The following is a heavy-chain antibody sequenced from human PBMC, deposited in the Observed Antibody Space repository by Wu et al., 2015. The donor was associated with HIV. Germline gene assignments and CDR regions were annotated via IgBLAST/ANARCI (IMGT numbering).Heavy chain of an antibody. CDR1: GGTFSSYA. CDR2: IIPIFGTA. D-gene: IGHD2-2*01. CDR3: ATTYRDQLLSHGRTTGGLLAFDI. J-gene: IGHJ3*02. Sequence: QVQLVQSGAEVKKPGSSVKVSCKASGGTFSSYAISWVRQAPGQGLEWMGGIIPIFGTANYAQKFHGRVTITADESTSTAYMELNSLRSEDTAVFYCATTYRDQLLSHGRTTGGLLAFDIWGQGTVVTVSS. V-gene: IGHV1-69*12.